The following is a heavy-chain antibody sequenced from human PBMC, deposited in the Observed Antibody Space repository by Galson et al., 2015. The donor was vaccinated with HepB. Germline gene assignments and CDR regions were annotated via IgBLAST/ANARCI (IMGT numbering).Heavy chain of an antibody. CDR3: ARGGHTVATMYYWFDS. V-gene: IGHV4-34*01. CDR2: ISHSGST. CDR1: GGSFSDSS. D-gene: IGHD5-12*01. Sequence: ETLSLTCAVYGGSFSDSSWNWIRQPPGKGLEWIGEISHSGSTNYKPSLKSRVTMSVDTSRNQFSLKLNSVTAADTAVYYCARGGHTVATMYYWFDSWGQGTLVTVSS. J-gene: IGHJ5*01.